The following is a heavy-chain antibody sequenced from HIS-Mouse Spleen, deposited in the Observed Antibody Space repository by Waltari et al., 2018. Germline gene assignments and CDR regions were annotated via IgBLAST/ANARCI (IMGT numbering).Heavy chain of an antibody. Sequence: QVQLQESGPGLVKPSETLSLNCTVPGGSISRYHWTWIRQPAGKGPESLGRIYTSGSTNYNPSLKSRVTMSVDTSKNQFSLKLSSVTAADTAVYYCARDFHDFWSGYYGGDKKHDAFDIWGQGTMVTVSS. CDR2: IYTSGST. CDR3: ARDFHDFWSGYYGGDKKHDAFDI. CDR1: GGSISRYH. D-gene: IGHD3-3*01. J-gene: IGHJ3*02. V-gene: IGHV4-4*07.